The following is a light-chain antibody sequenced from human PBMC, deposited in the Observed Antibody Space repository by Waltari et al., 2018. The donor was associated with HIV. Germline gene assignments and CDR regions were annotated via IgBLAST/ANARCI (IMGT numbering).Light chain of an antibody. CDR3: SAYAGSNNLVL. Sequence: QSALTQPPSASGSLGQSVTISCTGTSSDVGGYTYVSWYQQYPGEAPKLIIYDVNKRPSGVPDRFSGSKSGNTASLTVSGLQGEDEAQYYCSAYAGSNNLVLFSGGTKLTVL. CDR1: SSDVGGYTY. J-gene: IGLJ2*01. V-gene: IGLV2-8*01. CDR2: DVN.